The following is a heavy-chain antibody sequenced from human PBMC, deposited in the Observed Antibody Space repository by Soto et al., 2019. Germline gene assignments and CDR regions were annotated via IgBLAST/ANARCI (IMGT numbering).Heavy chain of an antibody. Sequence: EVQLVESGGGLIQPGGSLRLSCATSGFTVSSSYMSWVRQAPGMGLEWVAAILTGGGTHYADSVKDRFTISRDNSQNTVHLQMNSLRGEDTATYYCVRGYWRLGESYYFDYWGQGTLVTVSS. D-gene: IGHD3-10*01. J-gene: IGHJ4*02. CDR2: ILTGGGT. CDR3: VRGYWRLGESYYFDY. CDR1: GFTVSSSY. V-gene: IGHV3-53*01.